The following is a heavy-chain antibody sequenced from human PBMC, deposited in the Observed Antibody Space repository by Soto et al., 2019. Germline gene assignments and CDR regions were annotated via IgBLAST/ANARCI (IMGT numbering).Heavy chain of an antibody. CDR1: GGSISSGGYY. D-gene: IGHD3-10*01. J-gene: IGHJ4*02. Sequence: TSETLSLTCTVSGGSISSGGYYWSWIRQHPGKGLEWIGTIYYSGSTYYNPSLKSRVTISVDTSKNQFSLKLTSVTAADTALYYCARRYGWLYFDYWGQGSLVTVSS. V-gene: IGHV4-39*01. CDR3: ARRYGWLYFDY. CDR2: IYYSGST.